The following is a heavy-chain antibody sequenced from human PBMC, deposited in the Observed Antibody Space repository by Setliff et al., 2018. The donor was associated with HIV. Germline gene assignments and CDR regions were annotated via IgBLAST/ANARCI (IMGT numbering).Heavy chain of an antibody. CDR2: IYASGRT. D-gene: IGHD5-18*01. CDR1: GGSISSYY. Sequence: SETLSLTCNVSGGSISSYYWSWIRQPAGKGLEWIGRIYASGRTNYNPSLKSRVTLSVDTSKNQFSLKVTSVTAADTAVYYCAREIQFSATTYYYYYMDDWGRGTTVTVSS. J-gene: IGHJ6*03. V-gene: IGHV4-4*07. CDR3: AREIQFSATTYYYYYMDD.